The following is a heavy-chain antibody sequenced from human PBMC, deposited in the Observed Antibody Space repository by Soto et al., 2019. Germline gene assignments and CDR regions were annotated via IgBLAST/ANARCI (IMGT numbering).Heavy chain of an antibody. CDR1: GFTFDDYA. V-gene: IGHV3-9*01. J-gene: IGHJ4*02. Sequence: GGSLRLSCAASGFTFDDYAMHWVRQAPGKGLEWVSGISWNSGSIGYADSVKGRFTISRDNAKNSLYLQMNSLRAEDTALYYCAKAESIVVVAAPFDYWGQGTLVTVSS. CDR2: ISWNSGSI. D-gene: IGHD2-15*01. CDR3: AKAESIVVVAAPFDY.